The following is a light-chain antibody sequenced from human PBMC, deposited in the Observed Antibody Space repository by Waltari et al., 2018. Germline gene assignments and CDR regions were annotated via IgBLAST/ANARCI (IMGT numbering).Light chain of an antibody. CDR1: SSDVGGYNY. CDR3: SSYTSSSTVV. CDR2: EVS. Sequence: QSALTQPASVSGSPGQSITIPCPGTSSDVGGYNYASWYQQHPGKSPKLMIYEVSNRPSGVSNRFSGSKSGNTASLTISGLQAEDEADYYCSSYTSSSTVVFGGGTKLTVL. V-gene: IGLV2-14*01. J-gene: IGLJ2*01.